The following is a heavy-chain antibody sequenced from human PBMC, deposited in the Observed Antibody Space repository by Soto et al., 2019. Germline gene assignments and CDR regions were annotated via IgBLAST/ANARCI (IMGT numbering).Heavy chain of an antibody. V-gene: IGHV1-69*01. Sequence: QVQLVQSGAEVKKPGSSVKVSCKASGGTFSSYSINWVRQAPGQGLEWMGEIIPIFGTAKYAQKFQGRVTITADESTSTAYMALSSLRSEYTAVYYCARDGGRHSGGIDYWGQGTLVTVSS. CDR2: IIPIFGTA. D-gene: IGHD1-26*01. CDR1: GGTFSSYS. J-gene: IGHJ4*02. CDR3: ARDGGRHSGGIDY.